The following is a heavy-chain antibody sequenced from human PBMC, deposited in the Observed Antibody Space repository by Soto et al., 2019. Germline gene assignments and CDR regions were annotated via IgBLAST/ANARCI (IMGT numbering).Heavy chain of an antibody. Sequence: GASVQVSCKASGYTFTNFAMHWVRQAPGQRLEWMGWINAGNGDTKYSQKFQGRVSITRDKSTSTAYMELSSLRSEDTAVYYCARARDMSGYDFDYWGQGTLVTVSS. CDR3: ARARDMSGYDFDY. D-gene: IGHD5-12*01. V-gene: IGHV1-3*01. CDR2: INAGNGDT. CDR1: GYTFTNFA. J-gene: IGHJ4*02.